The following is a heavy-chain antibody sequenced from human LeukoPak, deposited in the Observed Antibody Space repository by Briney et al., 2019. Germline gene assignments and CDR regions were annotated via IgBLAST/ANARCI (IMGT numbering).Heavy chain of an antibody. CDR2: ISSSGSTI. J-gene: IGHJ6*03. Sequence: GGSLRLSCAASGFTFSSYEMNWVRQAPGKGLEWVSYISSSGSTIYYADSVKGRFTLSRDNAKNSLYLQMNRLRAEGTAVYYCARESRFYMDVWGKGTTVTVSS. V-gene: IGHV3-48*03. CDR3: ARESRFYMDV. CDR1: GFTFSSYE.